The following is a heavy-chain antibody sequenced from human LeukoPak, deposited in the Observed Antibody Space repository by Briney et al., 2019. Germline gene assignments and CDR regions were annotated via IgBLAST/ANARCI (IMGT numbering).Heavy chain of an antibody. CDR2: ISLAGQT. V-gene: IGHV4/OR15-8*02. CDR3: SRESGAFCPFGY. D-gene: IGHD1-26*01. J-gene: IGHJ4*02. Sequence: SETLSLTCGVSGGSISGTNWWSSVRQPPGQGLEWIGEISLAGQTNYNPSLTGRVTMSLDKSTNQLSLNLTSVTAADTATYYCSRESGAFCPFGYWGQGTLVIVSS. CDR1: GGSISGTNW.